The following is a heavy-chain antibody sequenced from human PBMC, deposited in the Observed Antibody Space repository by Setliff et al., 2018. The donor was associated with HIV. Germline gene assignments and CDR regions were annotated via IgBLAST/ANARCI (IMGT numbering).Heavy chain of an antibody. V-gene: IGHV4-61*09. CDR3: ARASSRLNCSGGSCYRAPYAFDI. Sequence: SETPSLTCTVSGGSISSGSYYWSWIRQPAGKGLEWIGHIYTSGSTNYNPSLKSRVTISVDTSKNQFSLKLSSVTAADTAVYYCARASSRLNCSGGSCYRAPYAFDIWGQGTMVTVSS. J-gene: IGHJ3*02. CDR2: IYTSGST. CDR1: GGSISSGSYY. D-gene: IGHD2-15*01.